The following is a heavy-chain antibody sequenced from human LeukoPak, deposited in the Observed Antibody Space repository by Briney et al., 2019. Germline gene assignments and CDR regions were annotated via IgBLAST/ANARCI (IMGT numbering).Heavy chain of an antibody. Sequence: ASVKVSCKASGYTFTGYYMHWVRQAPGQGLEWIGWINPNSGGTNYAQKFQGRVTMTRDTSISTAYMELSRLRSDDTAVYYCARGYCSSTSCYEDWFDPWGQGTLVTVSS. J-gene: IGHJ5*02. CDR2: INPNSGGT. CDR3: ARGYCSSTSCYEDWFDP. CDR1: GYTFTGYY. V-gene: IGHV1-2*02. D-gene: IGHD2-2*01.